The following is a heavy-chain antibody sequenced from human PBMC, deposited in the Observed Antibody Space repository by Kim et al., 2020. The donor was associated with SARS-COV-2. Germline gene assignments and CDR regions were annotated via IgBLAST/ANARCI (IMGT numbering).Heavy chain of an antibody. Sequence: SETLSLTCTVSGGSISSYYWSWIRQPPGKGLEWIGYIYYSGSTNYNPSLKSRVTISVDTSKNQFSLKLSSVTAADTAVYYCATSTHSSEWHPTAFDYWGQGPLVTVSS. CDR3: ATSTHSSEWHPTAFDY. CDR1: GGSISSYY. V-gene: IGHV4-59*01. D-gene: IGHD6-25*01. CDR2: IYYSGST. J-gene: IGHJ4*02.